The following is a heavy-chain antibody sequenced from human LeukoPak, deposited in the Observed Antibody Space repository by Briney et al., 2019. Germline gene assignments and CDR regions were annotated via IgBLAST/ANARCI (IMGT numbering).Heavy chain of an antibody. V-gene: IGHV3-30-3*01. CDR2: ISYDGSNK. CDR3: ARGLPPIDY. J-gene: IGHJ4*02. D-gene: IGHD2-21*01. Sequence: PGGSLRLSCAASGFTFSNYAMHWVRQTPGKELEWVVVISYDGSNKYYADSVKGRFTISRDNSKNALYLQMNSLRAEDTAVYYCARGLPPIDYWGQGTLVTASS. CDR1: GFTFSNYA.